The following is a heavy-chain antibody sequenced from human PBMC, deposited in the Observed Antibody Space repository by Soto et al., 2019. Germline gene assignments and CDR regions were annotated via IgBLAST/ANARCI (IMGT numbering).Heavy chain of an antibody. V-gene: IGHV4-34*01. CDR3: ARGRRDFGWLLTNWFDP. D-gene: IGHD3-9*01. Sequence: SETLSLTCAVYGGSFSGYYWSWIRQPPGKGLEWIGEINHSGSTNYNPSLKSRVTISVDTSKNQFSLKLSSVTSADTAVYYCARGRRDFGWLLTNWFDPLCQETLLPVSS. J-gene: IGHJ5*01. CDR2: INHSGST. CDR1: GGSFSGYY.